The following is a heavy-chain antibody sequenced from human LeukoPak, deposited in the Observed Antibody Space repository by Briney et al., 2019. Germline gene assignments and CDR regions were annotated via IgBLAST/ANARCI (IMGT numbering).Heavy chain of an antibody. CDR1: GYTLTELS. D-gene: IGHD1-26*01. V-gene: IGHV1-24*01. CDR3: ATVRDSGSYYTYFDY. CDR2: FDPEDGET. J-gene: IGHJ4*02. Sequence: GASVKVSCKVSGYTLTELSMHWVRQAPGKGLEWMGGFDPEDGETIYAQKFQGRVTMTEDTSTDTAYMELSSLRSEDTAVYYCATVRDSGSYYTYFDYWGQGTLVTVSS.